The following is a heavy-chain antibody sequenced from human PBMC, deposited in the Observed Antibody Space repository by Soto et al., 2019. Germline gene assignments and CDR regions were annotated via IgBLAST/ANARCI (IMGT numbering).Heavy chain of an antibody. CDR1: GFTFSSYG. Sequence: VRLSCAASGFTFSSYGMHWVRQAPGKGLEWVAVIWYDGSNKYYADSVKGRFTISRDNSKNTLYLQINSLRAEDTAVYYCARAGRKDSSGYDGLDPWGQGTLVTVSS. CDR2: IWYDGSNK. D-gene: IGHD3-22*01. V-gene: IGHV3-33*01. J-gene: IGHJ5*02. CDR3: ARAGRKDSSGYDGLDP.